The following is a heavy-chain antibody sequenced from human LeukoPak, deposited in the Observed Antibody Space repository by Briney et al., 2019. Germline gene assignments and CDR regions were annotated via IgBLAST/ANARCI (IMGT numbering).Heavy chain of an antibody. V-gene: IGHV4-59*01. J-gene: IGHJ4*02. Sequence: SETLSLTCTVSGGSISSYYWSWIRQPPGKGLEWIGYIYYSGSTNYNPSLESRVTISVDTSKNQFSLKLSSVTAADTAVYYCARDPAGTAKYDYWGQGTLVTVSS. CDR3: ARDPAGTAKYDY. D-gene: IGHD6-13*01. CDR1: GGSISSYY. CDR2: IYYSGST.